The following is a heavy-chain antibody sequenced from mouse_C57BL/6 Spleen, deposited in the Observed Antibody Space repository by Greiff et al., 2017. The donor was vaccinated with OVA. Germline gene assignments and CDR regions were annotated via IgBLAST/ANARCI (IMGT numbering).Heavy chain of an antibody. CDR3: ARGYYGSSPSYWYFDV. CDR2: IYPGSGNT. D-gene: IGHD1-1*01. V-gene: IGHV1-66*01. CDR1: GYSFTSYY. J-gene: IGHJ1*03. Sequence: QVQLQQSGPELVKPGASVKISCKASGYSFTSYYIHWVKQRPGQGLEWIGWIYPGSGNTKYNEKFKGKGTLTADTSSSTAYMQLSSLPSEDTAVYYCARGYYGSSPSYWYFDVWGTGTTVTVSS.